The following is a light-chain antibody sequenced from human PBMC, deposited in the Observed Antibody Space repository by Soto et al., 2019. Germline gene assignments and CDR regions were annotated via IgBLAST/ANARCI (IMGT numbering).Light chain of an antibody. CDR3: QRDDNSTWT. CDR2: GTS. V-gene: IGKV3-20*01. CDR1: QSDGSNY. Sequence: DIVLTQSPGTLSLSPGDRATLSCRASQSDGSNYLAWYQQKHGQAPMLLIYGTSSRAAGITDRFTGSGSGTDFTLTISRLEPEDFAVYYCQRDDNSTWTFGPGTKVEI. J-gene: IGKJ1*01.